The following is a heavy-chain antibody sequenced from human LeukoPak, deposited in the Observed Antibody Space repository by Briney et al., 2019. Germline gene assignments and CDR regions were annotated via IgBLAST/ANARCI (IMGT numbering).Heavy chain of an antibody. D-gene: IGHD6-19*01. CDR1: GYTFTSYG. Sequence: SVKVSCKASGYTFTSYGISWARQAPGQGLEWMGWISAYNGNTNYAQKLQGRVTMTTDTSTSTAYMELRSLRSDDTAVYYCARDPPRIAVAGYFDYWGQGTLVTVSS. V-gene: IGHV1-18*01. CDR2: ISAYNGNT. CDR3: ARDPPRIAVAGYFDY. J-gene: IGHJ4*02.